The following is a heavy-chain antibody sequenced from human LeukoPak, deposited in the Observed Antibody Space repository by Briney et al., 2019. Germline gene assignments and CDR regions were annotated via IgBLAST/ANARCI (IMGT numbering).Heavy chain of an antibody. CDR3: ARLGSGWSFDY. CDR1: RFTFSSYG. D-gene: IGHD6-19*01. J-gene: IGHJ4*02. Sequence: GGSLRLSCETSRFTFSSYGMDWVRQAPGKGLEWVAVIWYDGSHKYYVDSVKGRFTISRDNSKNTVFLQMNSLRAEDTAVYYCARLGSGWSFDYWGQGTLVTVSS. CDR2: IWYDGSHK. V-gene: IGHV3-33*01.